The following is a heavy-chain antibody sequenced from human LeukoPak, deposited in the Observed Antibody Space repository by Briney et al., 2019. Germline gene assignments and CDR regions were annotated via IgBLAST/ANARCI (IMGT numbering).Heavy chain of an antibody. CDR3: ARDQYYDYVWGSIYYFDY. CDR1: GFTFSSYS. J-gene: IGHJ4*02. V-gene: IGHV3-21*01. CDR2: ISSSSSYI. Sequence: PGGSLRLSCAASGFTFSSYSMNWVRQAPGKGLEWVSSISSSSSYIYYADSVKGRFTISRDNSKNTLYLQMNSLRAEDTAVYYCARDQYYDYVWGSIYYFDYWGQGTLVTVSS. D-gene: IGHD3-16*01.